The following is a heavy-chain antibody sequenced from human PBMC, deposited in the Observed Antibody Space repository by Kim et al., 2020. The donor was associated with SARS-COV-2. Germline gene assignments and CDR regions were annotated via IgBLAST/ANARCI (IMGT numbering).Heavy chain of an antibody. J-gene: IGHJ6*02. V-gene: IGHV3-23*01. CDR3: AKVLFPGGYSSSWGTYYYYGMDV. CDR2: ISGSGGST. CDR1: GFTFSSYA. D-gene: IGHD6-13*01. Sequence: GGSLRLSCAASGFTFSSYAMSWVRQAPGKGLEWVSAISGSGGSTYYADSVKGRFTISRDNSKNTLYLQMNSLRAEYTAVYYCAKVLFPGGYSSSWGTYYYYGMDVWGQGTTVTVSS.